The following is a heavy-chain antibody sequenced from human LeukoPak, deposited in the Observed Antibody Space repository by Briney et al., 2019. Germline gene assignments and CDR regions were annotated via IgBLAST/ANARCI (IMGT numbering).Heavy chain of an antibody. CDR3: ASSLAAAGFHYFDY. J-gene: IGHJ4*02. CDR2: IYYSGST. V-gene: IGHV4-59*08. D-gene: IGHD6-13*01. Sequence: PSETLSLTCTVSGGSISSYYWSWIRQPPGKGLEWIGYIYYSGSTNYNPSLKSRVTISVDTSKNQFSLKLSSVTAADTAVYYCASSLAAAGFHYFDYWGQGTLVTVSS. CDR1: GGSISSYY.